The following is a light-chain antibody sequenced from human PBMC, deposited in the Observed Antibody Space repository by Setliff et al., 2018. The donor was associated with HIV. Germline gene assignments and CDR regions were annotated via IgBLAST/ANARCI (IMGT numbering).Light chain of an antibody. CDR1: SSDVGGYNY. V-gene: IGLV2-14*03. CDR3: SSFTSSNTYV. J-gene: IGLJ1*01. Sequence: ALTQPASVSGSPGQSITIPCTGTSSDVGGYNYVSWYQQHPGKAPKLMISAVSNRPSGVSNRFSGSKSGYTASLTISGLQAEDEADYYCSSFTSSNTYVFGTGTKVTVL. CDR2: AVS.